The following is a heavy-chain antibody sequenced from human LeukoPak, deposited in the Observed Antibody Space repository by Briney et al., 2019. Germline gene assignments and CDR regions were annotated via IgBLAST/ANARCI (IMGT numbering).Heavy chain of an antibody. CDR2: INHSGST. CDR1: GGSFSGYY. CDR3: ARVRNSVPANKNWFDP. J-gene: IGHJ5*02. V-gene: IGHV4-34*01. Sequence: PSETLSLNCAFYGGSFSGYYWSWIRQPPGKGLEWIGEINHSGSTNYNPSLKRRVTISVDTSKNQFSLKLSSVTAADTAVYYCARVRNSVPANKNWFDPWGQGTLVTVSS. D-gene: IGHD2-2*01.